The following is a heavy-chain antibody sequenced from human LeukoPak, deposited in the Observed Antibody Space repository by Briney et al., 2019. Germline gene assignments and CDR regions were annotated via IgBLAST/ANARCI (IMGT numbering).Heavy chain of an antibody. D-gene: IGHD1-26*01. CDR3: ARHGCELPQWFDP. CDR2: IYHSGST. V-gene: IGHV4-39*01. J-gene: IGHJ5*02. CDR1: GGSIYSSSYY. Sequence: SETLSLTCTVSGGSIYSSSYYWGWIRQPPGKGLEWIGSIYHSGSTFDNPSLKSRVTISVDTSENQFSLKLSSVTAADTAVYYCARHGCELPQWFDPWGQGTLVTVSS.